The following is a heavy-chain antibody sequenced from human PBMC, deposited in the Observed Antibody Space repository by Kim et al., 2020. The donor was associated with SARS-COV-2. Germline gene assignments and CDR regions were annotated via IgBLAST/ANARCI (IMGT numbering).Heavy chain of an antibody. Sequence: STTYNPALKSRVTMSVDTSKNQFSLKLSSVTAADTAVYYCARDGSGSGDYWGQGTLVTVSS. D-gene: IGHD1-26*01. J-gene: IGHJ4*02. CDR3: ARDGSGSGDY. CDR2: ST. V-gene: IGHV4-4*07.